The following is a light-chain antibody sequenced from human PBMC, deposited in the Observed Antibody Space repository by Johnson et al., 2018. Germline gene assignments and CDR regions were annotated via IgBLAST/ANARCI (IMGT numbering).Light chain of an antibody. CDR2: ENN. V-gene: IGLV1-51*02. CDR1: SSNIGNNY. J-gene: IGLJ1*01. Sequence: QSVLTQPPSVSAAPGQKVTISCSGSSSNIGNNYVSWYQQLPGTAPKLLIYENNKRPSGIPDRFSGSKSGTSATLGITGLQTGDEADNYCGTWESSLCAGNVIGTAPKATVL. CDR3: GTWESSLCAGNV.